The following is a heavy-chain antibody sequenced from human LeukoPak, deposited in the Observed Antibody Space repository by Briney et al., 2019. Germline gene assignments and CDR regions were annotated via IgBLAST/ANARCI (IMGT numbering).Heavy chain of an antibody. CDR2: ISGSGGST. J-gene: IGHJ4*02. CDR3: AKDTGYCSSTSCYVSDY. CDR1: GFTFSSYA. Sequence: GGSLRLSCAASGFTFSSYAMSWVRQAPGKGRVWVSAISGSGGSTYYADSVKGRFTIYRDNSKNTLYLQMNSLRAEDTAVYYCAKDTGYCSSTSCYVSDYWGQGTLVTVSS. V-gene: IGHV3-23*01. D-gene: IGHD2-2*01.